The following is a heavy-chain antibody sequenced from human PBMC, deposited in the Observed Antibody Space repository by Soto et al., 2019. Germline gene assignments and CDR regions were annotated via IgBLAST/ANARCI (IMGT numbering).Heavy chain of an antibody. V-gene: IGHV1-69*01. J-gene: IGHJ4*02. D-gene: IGHD1-26*01. CDR3: ARGYYSGSNPSSFDY. CDR1: GGTFSSYT. CDR2: ITPTLNIA. Sequence: QLQLVQSGAEVREPGSSVKVSCKASGGTFSSYTVIWVRQAPGQGLEWMGGITPTLNIAKYAEKFQGRVTITADESTSTVNMHLSSLRSEDTAGYFCARGYYSGSNPSSFDYWGQGTLVAGAS.